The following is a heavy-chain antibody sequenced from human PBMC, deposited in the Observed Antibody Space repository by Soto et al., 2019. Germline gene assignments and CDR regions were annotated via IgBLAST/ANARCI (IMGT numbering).Heavy chain of an antibody. Sequence: EVQLVESGGGLVQPGGSLILSCAASGFTFSNYWMVWVRQAPRKGLVWVSRIIGDGLYTTYADSVKGRFNISRDNAKNTVYLKMNSLRVEDTAVYYCARGILGSGTANDHWGQGTLVTVSS. CDR2: IIGDGLYT. CDR1: GFTFSNYW. J-gene: IGHJ4*02. V-gene: IGHV3-74*03. D-gene: IGHD3-10*01. CDR3: ARGILGSGTANDH.